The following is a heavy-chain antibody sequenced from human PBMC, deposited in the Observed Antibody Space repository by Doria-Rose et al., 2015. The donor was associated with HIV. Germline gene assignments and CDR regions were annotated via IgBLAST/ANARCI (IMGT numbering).Heavy chain of an antibody. Sequence: QVTLKESGPVLVKPTETLTLTCTVSGVSLSSPGMGVSWIRQPPGKALEWLANIFSDDERSYKTSLKSRLTISRSTSESQVVLTMTDMDPVDTATYYCARIKSSRWYHKYYFDFWGQGTLVIVSA. V-gene: IGHV2-26*01. D-gene: IGHD6-13*01. CDR3: ARIKSSRWYHKYYFDF. CDR1: GVSLSSPGMG. CDR2: IFSDDER. J-gene: IGHJ4*02.